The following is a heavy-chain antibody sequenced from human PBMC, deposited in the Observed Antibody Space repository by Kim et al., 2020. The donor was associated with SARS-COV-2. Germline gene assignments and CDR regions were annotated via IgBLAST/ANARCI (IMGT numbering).Heavy chain of an antibody. CDR3: ARHFPKIVGAIDY. D-gene: IGHD1-26*01. Sequence: CNTSLKSRVTISVDTSKNQFSLKLSSVTAADTAVYYCARHFPKIVGAIDYWGQGTLVTVSS. V-gene: IGHV4-39*01. J-gene: IGHJ4*02.